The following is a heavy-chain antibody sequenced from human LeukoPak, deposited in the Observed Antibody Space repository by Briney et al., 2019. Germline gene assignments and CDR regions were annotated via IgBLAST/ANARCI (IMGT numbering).Heavy chain of an antibody. V-gene: IGHV3-30*18. CDR3: AKDRHDGYNCRGMDV. J-gene: IGHJ6*02. Sequence: PGGSLRLSCAASAFDLSDYGLHWVRQAPGKGLEWVAVISSDGSNEYYADSVRGRSTISRDNSKNTVYMQMRSLGADDAAVYYYAKDRHDGYNCRGMDVWGQGTTVSVSS. CDR1: AFDLSDYG. D-gene: IGHD5-24*01. CDR2: ISSDGSNE.